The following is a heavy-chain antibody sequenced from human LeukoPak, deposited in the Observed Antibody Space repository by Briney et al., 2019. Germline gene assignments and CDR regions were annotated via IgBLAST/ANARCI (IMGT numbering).Heavy chain of an antibody. CDR1: GFTVNSNY. Sequence: GGSLRLSCVASGFTVNSNYMTWVRQAPGKGPEWVSVLYAGGTTYYADFVKGRFTISRDNSRNTLYLQMNSLRAEDTAVYYCARFYYDSSGYPADYFDYWGQGTLVTVSS. J-gene: IGHJ4*02. V-gene: IGHV3-53*01. D-gene: IGHD3-22*01. CDR2: LYAGGTT. CDR3: ARFYYDSSGYPADYFDY.